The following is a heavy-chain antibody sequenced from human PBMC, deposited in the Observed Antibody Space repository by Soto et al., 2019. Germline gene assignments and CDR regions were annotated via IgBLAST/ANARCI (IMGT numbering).Heavy chain of an antibody. J-gene: IGHJ5*02. CDR1: GFTFSSYE. CDR3: ARDVSGHPNNRSFDP. D-gene: IGHD6-25*01. Sequence: GGSLRLSCAASGFTFSSYEMNWVRQAPGKGLEWVSYISSSGRTIYYADSVKGRFTISRDNAKNSLYLQMNSLRAEDTAVYYCARDVSGHPNNRSFDPWAQGSLVTVSS. CDR2: ISSSGRTI. V-gene: IGHV3-48*03.